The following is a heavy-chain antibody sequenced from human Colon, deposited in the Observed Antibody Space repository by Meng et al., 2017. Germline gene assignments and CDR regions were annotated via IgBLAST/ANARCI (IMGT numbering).Heavy chain of an antibody. V-gene: IGHV3-66*02. CDR2: IHSSAGT. CDR3: ANRFV. CDR1: GFSVSSDF. Sequence: EVTLVESGGGLVQPGGSLRLSCAVSGFSVSSDFMIWVRQAPGKGLEWVSMIHSSAGTFFADSVKGRFTVSTDNSKNTLYLQMNSLRIEDTAVYHCANRFVWGLGTLVTVSS. J-gene: IGHJ4*02. D-gene: IGHD3-3*01.